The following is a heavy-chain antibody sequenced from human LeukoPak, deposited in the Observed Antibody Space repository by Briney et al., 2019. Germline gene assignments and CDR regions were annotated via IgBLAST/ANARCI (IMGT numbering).Heavy chain of an antibody. Sequence: PGGSLRLSCAASGFTFSSYWMHWVRQAPGKGLEWVSVLYSGGTTYYADSVKGRFTISRDNSKNTLYLQMNSLRVEDTAVYYCARHRSGTHYDAFDIWGQGTMVTVSS. CDR3: ARHRSGTHYDAFDI. D-gene: IGHD1-26*01. J-gene: IGHJ3*02. CDR1: GFTFSSYW. CDR2: LYSGGTT. V-gene: IGHV3-66*04.